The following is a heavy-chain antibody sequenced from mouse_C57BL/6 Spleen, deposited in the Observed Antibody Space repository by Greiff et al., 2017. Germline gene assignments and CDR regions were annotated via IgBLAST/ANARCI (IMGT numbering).Heavy chain of an antibody. Sequence: QVQLQQSGPELVKPGASVKISCKASGYAFSSSWMNWVKQRPGKGLEWIGRIYPGDGDTNYNGKFKGKAHLTADNSSSTAYMQLSSLTSEDSAVYCCARRGLYGSSDEWYFDVWGTGTTVTVSS. J-gene: IGHJ1*03. V-gene: IGHV1-82*01. CDR1: GYAFSSSW. CDR3: ARRGLYGSSDEWYFDV. D-gene: IGHD1-1*01. CDR2: IYPGDGDT.